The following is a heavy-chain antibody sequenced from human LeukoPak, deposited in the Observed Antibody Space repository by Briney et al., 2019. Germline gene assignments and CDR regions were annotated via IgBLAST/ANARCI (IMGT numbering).Heavy chain of an antibody. J-gene: IGHJ4*02. V-gene: IGHV4-61*02. D-gene: IGHD6-13*01. CDR1: GGSISSGSYY. CDR3: ARGSSGWYNLLDY. CDR2: IYTSGST. Sequence: SQTLSLTCTVSGGSISSGSYYWSWIRQPAGKGLEWIGRIYTSGSTNYNPSLKSRVTMSVDTSKNQFSLKLSSVTAADTAVYYCARGSSGWYNLLDYWGQGTLVTVSS.